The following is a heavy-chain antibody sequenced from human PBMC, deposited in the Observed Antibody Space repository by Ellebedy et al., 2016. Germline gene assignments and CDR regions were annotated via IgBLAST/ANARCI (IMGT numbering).Heavy chain of an antibody. D-gene: IGHD5-18*01. CDR3: ARVSGYSYGSYYYYYYMDV. Sequence: GGSLRLXXAASGFTFSSYGMHWVRQAPGKGLEWVAVIWYDGSNKYYADSVKGRFTISRDNSKNTLYLQMNSLRAEDTAVYYCARVSGYSYGSYYYYYYMDVWGKGTTVTVSS. CDR1: GFTFSSYG. V-gene: IGHV3-33*01. CDR2: IWYDGSNK. J-gene: IGHJ6*03.